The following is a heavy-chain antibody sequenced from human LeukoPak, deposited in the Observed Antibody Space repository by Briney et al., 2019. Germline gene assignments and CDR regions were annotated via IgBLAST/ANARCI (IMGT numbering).Heavy chain of an antibody. J-gene: IGHJ4*02. D-gene: IGHD2-2*01. Sequence: GESLKISFKGSGSSFINYWIGWGRRMPGKGLEGMGLIYPGDSDTRYSPSFQGQVTISVDKSIDTTYLQWSSLKASDTAMYYCARRSGSRGSYSIDYWGQGTLVTVSS. CDR3: ARRSGSRGSYSIDY. V-gene: IGHV5-51*01. CDR2: IYPGDSDT. CDR1: GSSFINYW.